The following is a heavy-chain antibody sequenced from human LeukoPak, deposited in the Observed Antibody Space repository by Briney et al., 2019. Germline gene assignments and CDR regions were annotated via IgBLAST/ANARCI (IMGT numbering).Heavy chain of an antibody. Sequence: GGSLRLSCAASGFTVSGSHMSWVRQAPGKGLDWVSTIHTGASTYYADSVKGRLTISRDTAKSSLYLQMNSLRAEDTAVYYCARLRAGDYFDYWGQGTLVTVSS. CDR3: ARLRAGDYFDY. D-gene: IGHD6-19*01. J-gene: IGHJ4*02. CDR1: GFTVSGSH. V-gene: IGHV3-53*01. CDR2: IHTGAST.